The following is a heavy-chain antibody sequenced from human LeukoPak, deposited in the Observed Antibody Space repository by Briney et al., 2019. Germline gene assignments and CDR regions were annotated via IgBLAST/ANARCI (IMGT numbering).Heavy chain of an antibody. J-gene: IGHJ3*02. V-gene: IGHV4-30-2*01. CDR2: IYHSGST. CDR3: ARSGSLAYLAFDI. D-gene: IGHD3-10*01. Sequence: SETLSLTCTVSGGSISSGGYYWSWIRQPPGKGLEWIGYIYHSGSTYYNPSLKSRVTISVDRSKNQFSLKLSSVTAADTAVYYCARSGSLAYLAFDIWGQGTMVTVSS. CDR1: GGSISSGGYY.